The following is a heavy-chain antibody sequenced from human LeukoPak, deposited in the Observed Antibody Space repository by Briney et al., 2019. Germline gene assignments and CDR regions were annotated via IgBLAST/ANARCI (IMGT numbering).Heavy chain of an antibody. D-gene: IGHD2-2*02. Sequence: SETLSLTCTVSGGSISSYYWSWIRQPAGKGLEWIGRIYTSGSTNYNPSLKSRVTMSVDTSKNQFSLKPSSVTAADTAVYYCAGVPAAIHDYYYYMDVWGKGTTVTVSS. CDR2: IYTSGST. V-gene: IGHV4-4*07. J-gene: IGHJ6*03. CDR3: AGVPAAIHDYYYYMDV. CDR1: GGSISSYY.